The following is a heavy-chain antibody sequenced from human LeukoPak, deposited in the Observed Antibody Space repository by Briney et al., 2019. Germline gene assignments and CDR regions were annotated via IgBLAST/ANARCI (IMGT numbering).Heavy chain of an antibody. CDR3: ARGDRDLYCRSNSCYPVV. D-gene: IGHD2-2*01. CDR1: GFAFSSYS. Sequence: GGSLRLPCVASGFAFSSYSMNWVGKAPGKALELISSISSISSYIYYADSVKGRFTISRDNAKNSLYLQMNSLRAEDTAVYYCARGDRDLYCRSNSCYPVVRGQGTLVTVSS. J-gene: IGHJ4*02. V-gene: IGHV3-21*01. CDR2: ISSISSYI.